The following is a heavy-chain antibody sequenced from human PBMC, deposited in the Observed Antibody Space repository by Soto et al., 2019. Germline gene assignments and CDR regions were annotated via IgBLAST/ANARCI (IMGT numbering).Heavy chain of an antibody. Sequence: PSETLSLTCAVYGGSFSGYYWSWIRQPPGKGLEWIGEINHSGSTNYNPSLKSRVTISADKSISTAYLQWSSLKASDTAMYYCARSPTVTPYYFDYWGQGTLVTVSS. V-gene: IGHV4-34*01. CDR2: INHSGST. D-gene: IGHD4-17*01. J-gene: IGHJ4*02. CDR1: GGSFSGYY. CDR3: ARSPTVTPYYFDY.